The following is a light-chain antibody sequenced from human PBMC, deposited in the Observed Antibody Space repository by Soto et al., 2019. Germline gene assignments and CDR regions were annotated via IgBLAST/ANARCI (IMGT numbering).Light chain of an antibody. CDR2: GAS. CDR3: QQYGSSPFT. J-gene: IGKJ3*01. Sequence: EIVLTQSPGTLSLSPGERATLSCRASQSVSSSYLAWYQQKPGQAPRLLIYGASSRATGIPDRFSGSGSGTDFTLTIIRLEPEDFGVYYCQQYGSSPFTFGPGTKVDIK. CDR1: QSVSSSY. V-gene: IGKV3-20*01.